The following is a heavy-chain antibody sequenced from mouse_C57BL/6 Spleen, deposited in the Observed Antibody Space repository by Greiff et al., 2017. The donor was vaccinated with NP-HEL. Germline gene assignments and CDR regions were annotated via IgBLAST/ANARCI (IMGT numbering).Heavy chain of an antibody. CDR1: GYTFTDYN. Sequence: EVQLQQSGPELVKPGASVKIPCKASGYTFTDYNMDWVKQSHGKSLEWIGDINPNNGGTIYNQKFKGKATLTVDKSSSTAYMELRSLTSEDTAVYYCATYYDYERGYFDVWGTGTTVTVSS. V-gene: IGHV1-18*01. CDR2: INPNNGGT. J-gene: IGHJ1*03. D-gene: IGHD2-4*01. CDR3: ATYYDYERGYFDV.